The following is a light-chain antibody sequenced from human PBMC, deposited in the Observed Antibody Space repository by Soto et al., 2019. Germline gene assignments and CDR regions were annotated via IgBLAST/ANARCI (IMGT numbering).Light chain of an antibody. J-gene: IGKJ4*01. V-gene: IGKV1-33*01. CDR3: QQYDNLPLT. CDR2: DAS. Sequence: DIQMTQSPSSLSGSVGDRVTITCQASQDISNYLNWYQQKPGKAPKLLIYDASNLETGAPSRFSGSGCGTDFTSTINSLQPEDIATYYCQQYDNLPLTFGGGTKVDIK. CDR1: QDISNY.